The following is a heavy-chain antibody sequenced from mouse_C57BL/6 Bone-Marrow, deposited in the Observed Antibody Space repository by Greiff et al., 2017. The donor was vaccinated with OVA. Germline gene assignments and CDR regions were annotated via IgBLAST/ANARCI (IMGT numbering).Heavy chain of an antibody. V-gene: IGHV5-4*01. CDR3: ARDRGYYGSSPDY. D-gene: IGHD1-1*01. Sequence: DVKLVESGGGLVKPGGSLKLSCAASGFTFSSYAMSWVRQTPEKRLEWVATISDGGSYTYYPDNVKGRFTISRDNAKNNLYLQMSHLKSEDTAMYYCARDRGYYGSSPDYWGQGTTLTVSS. CDR1: GFTFSSYA. J-gene: IGHJ2*01. CDR2: ISDGGSYT.